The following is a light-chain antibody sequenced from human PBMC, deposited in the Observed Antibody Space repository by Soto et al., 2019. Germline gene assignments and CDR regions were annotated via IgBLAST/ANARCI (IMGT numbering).Light chain of an antibody. CDR3: SSYTSSSSYV. V-gene: IGLV2-14*03. CDR2: DVS. Sequence: QSALTQPASVSGSHGESLTISCTGTSSDVGGYKYVSWYQQYPGKAPKLMIYDVSNRPSGVSNRFSGSKSGNTASLTISGLQAEDEADYYCSSYTSSSSYVFGTGTKVTVL. J-gene: IGLJ1*01. CDR1: SSDVGGYKY.